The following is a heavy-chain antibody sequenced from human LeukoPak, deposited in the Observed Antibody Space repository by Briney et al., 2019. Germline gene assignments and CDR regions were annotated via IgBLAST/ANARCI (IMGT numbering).Heavy chain of an antibody. Sequence: SETLSLTCTVSGGSISSGGYYWSWIRQPPGKGLEWIGYIYHSGSTYYNPSLKSRVTISVDRSKNQFSLKLSSVTAADTAVYYCARRLLWGSGSYYDYWGQGTLVTVSS. V-gene: IGHV4-30-2*01. J-gene: IGHJ4*02. CDR2: IYHSGST. CDR3: ARRLLWGSGSYYDY. CDR1: GGSISSGGYY. D-gene: IGHD1-26*01.